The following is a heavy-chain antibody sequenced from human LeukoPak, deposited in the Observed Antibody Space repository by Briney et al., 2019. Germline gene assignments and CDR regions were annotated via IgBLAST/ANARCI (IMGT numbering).Heavy chain of an antibody. D-gene: IGHD2-15*01. CDR3: AKDRYCSGVTCYSGFDY. CDR1: GFTFSSYV. J-gene: IGHJ4*02. Sequence: PGGSLRLSCAASGFTFSSYVMSWVRQAPGKGLEWVSAISGSGGSTYYADSVKGRFTISRDNSRNTLYLQMNSLRAEDTAVYYCAKDRYCSGVTCYSGFDYWGQGTLVTVSS. V-gene: IGHV3-23*01. CDR2: ISGSGGST.